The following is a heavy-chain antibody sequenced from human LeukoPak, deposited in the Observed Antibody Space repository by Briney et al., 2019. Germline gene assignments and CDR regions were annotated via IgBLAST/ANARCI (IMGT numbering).Heavy chain of an antibody. CDR3: AREDMVRGVMSDY. Sequence: SVKVSCKASGGTFSSYAISWVRQAPGQGLEWMGGIIPIFGTANYAQKFQSRVTITADKSTSTAYMELSSLRSEDTAVYYCAREDMVRGVMSDYWGQGTLVTVSS. CDR1: GGTFSSYA. CDR2: IIPIFGTA. V-gene: IGHV1-69*06. J-gene: IGHJ4*02. D-gene: IGHD3-10*01.